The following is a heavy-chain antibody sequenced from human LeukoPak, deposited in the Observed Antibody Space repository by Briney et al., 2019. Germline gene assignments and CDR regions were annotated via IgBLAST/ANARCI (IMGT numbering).Heavy chain of an antibody. CDR1: GFTFSSSN. J-gene: IGHJ4*02. D-gene: IGHD6-13*01. CDR3: ARFSQQLAYFDY. Sequence: GGSLRLSCAASGFTFSSSNINWVRQAPGKGLEWVSYISSSGSNIYYADSVKGRFTISRDNAKNSLYLQMNSLRDEDTAVYYCARFSQQLAYFDYWGQGTLVTVSS. V-gene: IGHV3-48*02. CDR2: ISSSGSNI.